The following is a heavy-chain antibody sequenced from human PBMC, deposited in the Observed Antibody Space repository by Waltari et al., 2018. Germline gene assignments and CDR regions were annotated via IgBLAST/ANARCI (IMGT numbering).Heavy chain of an antibody. D-gene: IGHD3-16*01. J-gene: IGHJ4*02. V-gene: IGHV3-7*01. CDR2: IRQDGSEK. Sequence: EVQLVESGGGLVQPGGSLRLSCAASGFPFSGFSMSWVRQAPGKGLEWVAHIRQDGSEKYYVDSVKGRFTISRDNAKNSLSLQMNSLRAEDTAVYYCATWGGLGNRGQGILVTVSS. CDR1: GFPFSGFS. CDR3: ATWGGLGN.